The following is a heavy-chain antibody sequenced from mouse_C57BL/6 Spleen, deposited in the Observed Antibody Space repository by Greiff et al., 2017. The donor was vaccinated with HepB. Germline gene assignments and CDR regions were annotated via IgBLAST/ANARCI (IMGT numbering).Heavy chain of an antibody. CDR1: GYTFTDYY. J-gene: IGHJ4*01. D-gene: IGHD1-1*01. CDR2: INPNNGGT. V-gene: IGHV1-26*01. Sequence: VQLQQSGPELVKPGASVKISCKASGYTFTDYYMNWVKQSHGKSLEWIGDINPNNGGTSYNQKFKGKATLTVDKSSSTAYMELRSLTSEDSAVYYCARRYYGSSYDLNYAMDYWGQGTSVTVSS. CDR3: ARRYYGSSYDLNYAMDY.